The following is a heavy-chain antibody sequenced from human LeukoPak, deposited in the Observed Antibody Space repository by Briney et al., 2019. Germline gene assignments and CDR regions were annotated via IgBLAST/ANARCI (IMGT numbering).Heavy chain of an antibody. Sequence: PGGSLRLSCAASGFTFSSYAMSWVRQAPGKGLEWVSAISGSGGSTYYADSVKGRFTISRDNSKNTLYLQMNSLRAEDTAVCYCAKDQNPGYYDSSGYPSDYWGQGTLVTVSS. D-gene: IGHD3-22*01. J-gene: IGHJ4*02. CDR3: AKDQNPGYYDSSGYPSDY. CDR1: GFTFSSYA. V-gene: IGHV3-23*01. CDR2: ISGSGGST.